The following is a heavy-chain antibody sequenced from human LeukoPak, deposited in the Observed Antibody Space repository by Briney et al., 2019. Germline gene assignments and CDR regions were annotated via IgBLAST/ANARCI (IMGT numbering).Heavy chain of an antibody. V-gene: IGHV4-59*08. CDR3: ARHGLRFLEWLFESFGY. J-gene: IGHJ4*02. CDR1: GGSISRYY. Sequence: PSETLSLTCTVSGGSISRYYWSWIRQPPGKGLEWIGYIYYSGSTNYNPSLKSRVTISVDTSKNQFSLKLSSVTAADTAVYYCARHGLRFLEWLFESFGYWGQGTLVTVSS. CDR2: IYYSGST. D-gene: IGHD3-3*01.